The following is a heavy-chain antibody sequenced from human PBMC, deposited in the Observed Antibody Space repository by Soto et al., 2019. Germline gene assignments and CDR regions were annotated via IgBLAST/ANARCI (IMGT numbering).Heavy chain of an antibody. CDR3: ARHGPRVYYDNSDYCYYGMDV. V-gene: IGHV5-51*01. CDR1: GYSFTIYW. J-gene: IGHJ6*02. D-gene: IGHD3-22*01. CDR2: IYPGDSDT. Sequence: GESLKISCNGSGYSFTIYWIGWVRQMPGKGLEWMGIIYPGDSDTRYSPSFQGQVTISADKSVSTAYLQWSSLKASDTAMYYCARHGPRVYYDNSDYCYYGMDVWGQGTTVTVSS.